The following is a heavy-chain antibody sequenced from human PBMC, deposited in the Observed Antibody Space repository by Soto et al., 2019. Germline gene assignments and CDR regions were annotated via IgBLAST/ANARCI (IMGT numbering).Heavy chain of an antibody. CDR2: ISSSSSYI. J-gene: IGHJ6*02. CDR3: VRDGYSYYYYGMDV. D-gene: IGHD2-15*01. Sequence: GGSLRLSCAASGFIFSSYSMNWVRQAPGKGLEWVSSISSSSSYIYYADSMKGRFTISRDNAKNPLYLQMNSLRAEDTAVYYCVRDGYSYYYYGMDVWGQGTTVTVSS. V-gene: IGHV3-21*01. CDR1: GFIFSSYS.